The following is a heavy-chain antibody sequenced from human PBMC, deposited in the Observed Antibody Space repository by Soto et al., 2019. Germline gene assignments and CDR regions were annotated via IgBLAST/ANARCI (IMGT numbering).Heavy chain of an antibody. D-gene: IGHD6-13*01. V-gene: IGHV1-3*01. CDR2: INAGNGNT. J-gene: IGHJ6*02. CDR1: GYTFTSYA. Sequence: ASVKVSCKASGYTFTSYAMRWVRQAPGQRLEWMGWINAGNGNTKYSQKFQGRVTITRDTSASTAYMELSSLRSEDTAVYYCARGSSKIQPSYYYYGMDVWGQGTTVTVSS. CDR3: ARGSSKIQPSYYYYGMDV.